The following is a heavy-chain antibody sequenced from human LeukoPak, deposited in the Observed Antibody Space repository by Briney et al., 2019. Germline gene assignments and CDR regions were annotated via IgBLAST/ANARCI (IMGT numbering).Heavy chain of an antibody. Sequence: SETLSLTCAVYGGSFSGYYWSWIRQPPGKGLEWIGEINQSGGTNYNPSLKSRVTISVDTSKNQFSLKLSSVTAADTAVYYCASTIAAAGTEVYWGQGTLVTVSS. CDR3: ASTIAAAGTEVY. J-gene: IGHJ4*02. D-gene: IGHD6-13*01. CDR1: GGSFSGYY. CDR2: INQSGGT. V-gene: IGHV4-34*01.